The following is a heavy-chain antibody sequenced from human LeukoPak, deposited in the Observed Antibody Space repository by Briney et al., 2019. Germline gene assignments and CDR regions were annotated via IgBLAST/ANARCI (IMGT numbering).Heavy chain of an antibody. CDR3: ARDGYCSGGSCYDHWFDP. J-gene: IGHJ5*02. D-gene: IGHD2-15*01. CDR2: LGAYNGNT. V-gene: IGHV1-18*01. Sequence: ASVKVSCKASGYTLTSYGISWLRQPPGQGLEGMGWLGAYNGNTNYAQKLQGRVTMTTDTSTSTAYMELRSLRSDDTAVYYCARDGYCSGGSCYDHWFDPWGQGTLVTVSS. CDR1: GYTLTSYG.